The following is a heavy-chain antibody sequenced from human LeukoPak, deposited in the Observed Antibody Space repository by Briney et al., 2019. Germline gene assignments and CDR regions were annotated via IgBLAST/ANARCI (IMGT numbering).Heavy chain of an antibody. J-gene: IGHJ4*02. CDR1: GYTFTGYY. CDR2: MNPNSGNT. D-gene: IGHD1-26*01. CDR3: ARSPYRYSGTYYVDY. Sequence: ASVKVSCKASGYTFTGYYMHWVRQATGQGLEWMGWMNPNSGNTGYAQNFQGRVTMTRNTSISTAYMELSSLRSEDTAVYYCARSPYRYSGTYYVDYWGQGTLVTVSS. V-gene: IGHV1-8*02.